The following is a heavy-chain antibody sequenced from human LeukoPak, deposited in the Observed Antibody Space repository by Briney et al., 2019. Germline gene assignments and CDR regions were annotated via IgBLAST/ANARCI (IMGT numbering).Heavy chain of an antibody. CDR3: ARDVVRGVYFDY. Sequence: SETLSLTCTVSGGSISSYYWSWIRQPPGKGLEWIGYIYYSGSTNYNPSLKSRVTISVDTSKNQFSLKLSSVTAVDTAVYYCARDVVRGVYFDYWGQGTLVTVSS. D-gene: IGHD3-10*01. CDR1: GGSISSYY. V-gene: IGHV4-59*01. CDR2: IYYSGST. J-gene: IGHJ4*02.